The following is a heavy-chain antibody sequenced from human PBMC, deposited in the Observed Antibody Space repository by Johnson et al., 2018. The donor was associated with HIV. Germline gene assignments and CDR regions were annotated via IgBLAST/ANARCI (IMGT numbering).Heavy chain of an antibody. Sequence: QVQLVESGGGVMQPGKSLRLSCEASGFTFSSYAMHWVRQAPGKGLEWVAVISYDGSNKYYADSVKGRFTISRDSSKNTLYLQMNSLRDEDTAVYYCAKNFGKILAAGGLEVGDAFDIWGQGTMVTVSS. CDR2: ISYDGSNK. J-gene: IGHJ3*02. V-gene: IGHV3-30*14. D-gene: IGHD6-13*01. CDR3: AKNFGKILAAGGLEVGDAFDI. CDR1: GFTFSSYA.